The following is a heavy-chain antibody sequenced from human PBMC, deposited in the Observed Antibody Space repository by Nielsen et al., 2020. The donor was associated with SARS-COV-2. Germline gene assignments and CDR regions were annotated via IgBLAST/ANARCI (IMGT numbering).Heavy chain of an antibody. CDR3: ARDTASDAFDI. V-gene: IGHV4-59*01. J-gene: IGHJ3*02. Sequence: SETLSLTCAVYGGSFSGYYWSWIRQPPGKGLEWIGYIYYSGSTNYNPSLKSRVTISVDTSKNQFSLKPSSVTAADTAVYYCARDTASDAFDIWGQGTMVTVSS. D-gene: IGHD5-18*01. CDR2: IYYSGST. CDR1: GGSFSGYY.